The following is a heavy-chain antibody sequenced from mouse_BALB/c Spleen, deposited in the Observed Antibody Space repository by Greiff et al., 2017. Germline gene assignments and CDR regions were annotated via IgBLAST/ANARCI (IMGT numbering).Heavy chain of an antibody. J-gene: IGHJ4*01. V-gene: IGHV1-77*01. Sequence: QVQLKQSGPELVKPGASVKMSCKASGYTFTDYVISWVKQRTGQGLEWIGEIYPGSGSTYYNEKFKGKATLTADKSSNTAYMQLSSLTSEDSAVYFCARWTGTYYAMDYWGQGTSVTVSS. CDR3: ARWTGTYYAMDY. CDR1: GYTFTDYV. CDR2: IYPGSGST. D-gene: IGHD4-1*01.